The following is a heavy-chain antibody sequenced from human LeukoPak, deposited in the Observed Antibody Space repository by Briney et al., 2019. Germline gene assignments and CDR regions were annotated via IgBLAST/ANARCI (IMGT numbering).Heavy chain of an antibody. CDR3: ARDPAYYYYMDV. V-gene: IGHV1-18*01. CDR1: GYTFTSYG. CDR2: ISAYNGNA. Sequence: ASVKVSCKASGYTFTSYGISWVRQAPGQGLEWMGWISAYNGNANYAQKLQGRVTMTTDTSTSTAYMELRSLRSDDTAVYYCARDPAYYYYMDVWGKGTTVTVSS. J-gene: IGHJ6*03.